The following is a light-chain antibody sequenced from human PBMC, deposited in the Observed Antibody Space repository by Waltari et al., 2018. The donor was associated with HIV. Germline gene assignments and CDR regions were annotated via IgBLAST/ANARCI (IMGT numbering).Light chain of an antibody. V-gene: IGKV2-28*01. CDR2: LGS. Sequence: DIVMTQSPLSLPVTPGEPASISCRSSQSLLHSNGYTYLDWYLQKPGQSPQLLIYLGSNRASGVPDRFSGSGSGTDFTLKSSRVEAEDVGVYYCMQALQIPPVTFGQGTRLEIK. CDR1: QSLLHSNGYTY. J-gene: IGKJ5*01. CDR3: MQALQIPPVT.